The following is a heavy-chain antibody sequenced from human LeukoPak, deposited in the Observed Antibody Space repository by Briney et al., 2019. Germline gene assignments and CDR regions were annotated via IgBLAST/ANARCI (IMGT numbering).Heavy chain of an antibody. Sequence: SETLSLTCTVSGGSISSYYWSWIRQPGAKGLEWIGRIYTSGSTNYNPSLKSRVTMSVDTSKNQFSLKLSSVTAADTAVYYCARGKVDTAMVVDYWGQGTLVTVSS. CDR1: GGSISSYY. J-gene: IGHJ4*02. D-gene: IGHD5-18*01. V-gene: IGHV4-4*07. CDR3: ARGKVDTAMVVDY. CDR2: IYTSGST.